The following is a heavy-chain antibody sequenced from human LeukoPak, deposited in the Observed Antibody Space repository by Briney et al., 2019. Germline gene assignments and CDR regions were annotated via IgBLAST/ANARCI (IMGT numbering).Heavy chain of an antibody. D-gene: IGHD6-13*01. V-gene: IGHV3-33*06. J-gene: IGHJ5*02. CDR2: IWYDGSNK. CDR3: AKSGGQIYSSSSNWFDP. Sequence: GRSLRLSCAASGFTFSSYGMHWVRQAPGKGLEGVAVIWYDGSNKYYADSVKGRFTISRDNSKNTLYLQMNSLRAEDTAVYYCAKSGGQIYSSSSNWFDPWGQGTLVTVSS. CDR1: GFTFSSYG.